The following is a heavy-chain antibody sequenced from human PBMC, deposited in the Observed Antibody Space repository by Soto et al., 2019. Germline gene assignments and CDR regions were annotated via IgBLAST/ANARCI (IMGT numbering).Heavy chain of an antibody. J-gene: IGHJ4*02. CDR1: GGTFSTYT. CDR2: IIPMLGIT. CDR3: ARAGTEAYFDY. V-gene: IGHV1-69*02. Sequence: QVQLVQSGAEVKKPGSSVKVSCKASGGTFSTYTINWVRQAPGQGLEWLGRIIPMLGITNYAQKFQGRVRITADKSTNTVYMELSSLRSEDTAVFYCARAGTEAYFDYWVQGTLVTVSS.